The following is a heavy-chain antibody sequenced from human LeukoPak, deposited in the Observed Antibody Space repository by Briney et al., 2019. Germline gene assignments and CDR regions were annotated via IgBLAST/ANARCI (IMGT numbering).Heavy chain of an antibody. V-gene: IGHV3-23*01. CDR3: ARDGSWGDYQFYFYMDV. D-gene: IGHD2-2*01. CDR2: ISASGHYI. CDR1: GFTFRRFA. J-gene: IGHJ6*03. Sequence: GGSLRPSCEASGFTFRRFAMSWVRQAPGKGLEWLSGISASGHYIYQADSVKGRFTISRDNSKNTLYIEINSLRVEDTAVYYCARDGSWGDYQFYFYMDVWGKGTRVTVSS.